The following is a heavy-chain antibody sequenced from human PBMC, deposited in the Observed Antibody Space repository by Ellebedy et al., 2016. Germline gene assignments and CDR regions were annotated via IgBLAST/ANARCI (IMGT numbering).Heavy chain of an antibody. D-gene: IGHD6-19*01. J-gene: IGHJ4*02. Sequence: GESLKISCAASGLSVRSNYMSWVRQAPGKGLEWVSVIYSGGGTYYADSVKGRFSIYRDNSKNTMYLQMNSRRAEDTAVYWCARSYSSGWFDYWGQGTLVTVSS. CDR1: GLSVRSNY. CDR3: ARSYSSGWFDY. CDR2: IYSGGGT. V-gene: IGHV3-66*01.